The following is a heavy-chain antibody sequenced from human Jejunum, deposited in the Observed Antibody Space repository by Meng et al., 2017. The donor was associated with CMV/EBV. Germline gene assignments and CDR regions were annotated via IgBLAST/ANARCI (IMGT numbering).Heavy chain of an antibody. D-gene: IGHD4-11*01. CDR1: FTISSFG. Sequence: FTISSFGMHWVGQAHGKGLEWLAFIRYDGNNKFYAGSVRGRFIISRDNSKNTVYLQMRSLGLEDRAVYYCAKDLDYMGGMDVWGQGTTVTVSS. J-gene: IGHJ6*02. CDR2: IRYDGNNK. V-gene: IGHV3-30*02. CDR3: AKDLDYMGGMDV.